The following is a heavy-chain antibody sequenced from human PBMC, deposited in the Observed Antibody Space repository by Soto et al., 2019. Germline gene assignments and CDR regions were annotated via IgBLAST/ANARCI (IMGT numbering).Heavy chain of an antibody. D-gene: IGHD5-18*01. J-gene: IGHJ4*02. Sequence: VQLVQSGAEVKKPGASVKVSCKASGYTLSSYAMHCLRQAPGQRLEWMGWINAGNGYTKYSQKFQGRVTLTRDTSESTAYMELSSLTSADTAVYDCARRGTVRYSSPFYYWGQGTLVTVAS. V-gene: IGHV1-3*01. CDR2: INAGNGYT. CDR3: ARRGTVRYSSPFYY. CDR1: GYTLSSYA.